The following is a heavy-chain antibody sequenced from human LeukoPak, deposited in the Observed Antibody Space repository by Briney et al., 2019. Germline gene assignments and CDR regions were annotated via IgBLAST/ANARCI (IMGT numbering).Heavy chain of an antibody. CDR3: TRDQNFYGSGRGFDP. CDR1: GFTFSNYA. Sequence: GGSLRLSCAASGFTFSNYAMSWVRQAPGKGLEWVSGINVSGGSTFYADSVRGRFTISRDNSKNTLYLQMNSLRAEDTAIYYCTRDQNFYGSGRGFDPWGQGTLVTVSS. J-gene: IGHJ5*02. CDR2: INVSGGST. V-gene: IGHV3-23*01. D-gene: IGHD3-10*01.